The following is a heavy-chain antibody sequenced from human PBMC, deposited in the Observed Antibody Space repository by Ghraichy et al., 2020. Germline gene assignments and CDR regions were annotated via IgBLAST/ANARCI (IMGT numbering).Heavy chain of an antibody. CDR2: ISGSGGST. J-gene: IGHJ5*02. Sequence: GALRLSCAASGFTFSSYAMSWVRQAPGKGLEWVSAISGSGGSTYYADSVKGRFTISRDNSKNTLYLQMNSLRAEDTAVYYCANLDYEYFDWLGFDPWGQGTLVTVSS. CDR3: ANLDYEYFDWLGFDP. V-gene: IGHV3-23*01. CDR1: GFTFSSYA. D-gene: IGHD3-9*01.